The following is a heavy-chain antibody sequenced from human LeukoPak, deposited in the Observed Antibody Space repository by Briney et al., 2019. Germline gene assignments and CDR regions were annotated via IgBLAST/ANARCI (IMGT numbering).Heavy chain of an antibody. Sequence: GASVKVSCKASGYTFTSYGISWVRQAPGRGLEWMGWISAYNGNTNYAQKLQGRVTMTTDTSTSTAYMELRSLRSDDTAVYYCARDQRYCSGGSCPAPDAFDIWGQGTMVTVSS. V-gene: IGHV1-18*04. D-gene: IGHD2-15*01. J-gene: IGHJ3*02. CDR2: ISAYNGNT. CDR3: ARDQRYCSGGSCPAPDAFDI. CDR1: GYTFTSYG.